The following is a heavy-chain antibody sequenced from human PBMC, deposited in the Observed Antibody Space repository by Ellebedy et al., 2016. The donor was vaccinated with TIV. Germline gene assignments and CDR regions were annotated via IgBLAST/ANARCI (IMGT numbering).Heavy chain of an antibody. CDR3: ARDGTSTRFDP. Sequence: MPSETLSLTCTVSGGSISSGDYYWSWIRQPPGKGLEWIGYIYYSGNTYHNPSLKSRVTISVDTSKNQFSLKLSSVTAAETAVYYCARDGTSTRFDPWGQGTLVTVSS. J-gene: IGHJ5*02. V-gene: IGHV4-30-4*01. D-gene: IGHD2-15*01. CDR1: GGSISSGDYY. CDR2: IYYSGNT.